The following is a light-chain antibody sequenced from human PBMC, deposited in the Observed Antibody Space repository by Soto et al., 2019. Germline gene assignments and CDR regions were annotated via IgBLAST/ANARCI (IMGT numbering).Light chain of an antibody. CDR1: SSDVGGYNY. CDR2: DVS. V-gene: IGLV2-14*01. Sequence: QSALTQPASVSGSPGQSITISCTGTSSDVGGYNYVSWYQQHPGKAPKLMIYDVSNRPSGVSNRFSGSKSGNTASLTISGRQAADDADYYCSSYTSSSPPVVFGGGTKLTVL. J-gene: IGLJ2*01. CDR3: SSYTSSSPPVV.